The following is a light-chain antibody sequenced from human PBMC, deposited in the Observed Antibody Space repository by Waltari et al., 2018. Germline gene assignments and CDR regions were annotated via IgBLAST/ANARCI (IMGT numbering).Light chain of an antibody. CDR2: DAS. CDR3: QQRSHWPT. Sequence: EIVLTQSPATLSFSPGDRATLSCRASQSVSTYLAWYQQQPWQAPSLLVYDASNRTPGVPPRFRGSGSGTDFTLTISSLAPEDFAVYYCQQRSHWPTFGPGTKVDIK. J-gene: IGKJ3*01. V-gene: IGKV3-11*01. CDR1: QSVSTY.